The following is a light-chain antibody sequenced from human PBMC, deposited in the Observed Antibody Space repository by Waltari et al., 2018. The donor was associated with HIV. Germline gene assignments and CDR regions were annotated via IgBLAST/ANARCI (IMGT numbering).Light chain of an antibody. V-gene: IGLV1-40*01. CDR3: QSYDSSLSGGV. J-gene: IGLJ3*02. Sequence: QSALTQPPSVSGAPGQRVTISCTGSSSNIGAGYDVHWYQQVPGTAPKLLIYGTSNRPSGGPDRFSGSKSGTSASLAVTGLQAEDEADYYCQSYDSSLSGGVFGGGTKLTVL. CDR2: GTS. CDR1: SSNIGAGYD.